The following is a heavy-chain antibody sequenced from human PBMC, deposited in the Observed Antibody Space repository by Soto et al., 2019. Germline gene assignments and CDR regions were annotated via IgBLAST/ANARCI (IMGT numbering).Heavy chain of an antibody. Sequence: PSETLSLTCTVSGGSISSYYWSWIRQPPGKGLEWIGYIYYSGSTNYNPSLKSRVTISVDTSKNQFSLKLSSVTAADTAVYYCAREVDTPMAMFAPWGQGTLVTVSS. CDR2: IYYSGST. CDR3: AREVDTPMAMFAP. J-gene: IGHJ5*02. CDR1: GGSISSYY. V-gene: IGHV4-59*01. D-gene: IGHD5-18*01.